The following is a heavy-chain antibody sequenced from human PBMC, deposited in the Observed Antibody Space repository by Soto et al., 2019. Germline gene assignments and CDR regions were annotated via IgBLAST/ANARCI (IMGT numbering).Heavy chain of an antibody. Sequence: PGGSLRLSCAASGFTFSSYDIHWVRQATGKGLEWVSGTGTAGDTYSPGSVKGRVTISRENAKNSLYLQMNSLRAGDTAVYYCVRAARRYWYFDLWGRGTLVTSPQ. V-gene: IGHV3-13*01. J-gene: IGHJ2*01. CDR2: TGTAGDT. D-gene: IGHD6-6*01. CDR1: GFTFSSYD. CDR3: VRAARRYWYFDL.